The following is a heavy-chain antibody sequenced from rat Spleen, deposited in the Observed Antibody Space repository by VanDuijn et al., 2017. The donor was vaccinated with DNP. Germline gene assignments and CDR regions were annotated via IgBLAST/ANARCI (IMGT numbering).Heavy chain of an antibody. CDR3: ATGWVFDY. CDR2: ISYDGGNT. V-gene: IGHV5-20*01. J-gene: IGHJ2*01. D-gene: IGHD1-7*01. CDR1: GFTFGHYY. Sequence: EVQLVESGGGLVQPGRSLKLSCTASGFTFGHYYMAWVRQAPTGGLEWVAYISYDGGNTYYPDSVKGRFTISRVNAKRILFLEMDSLRSEDTATYYCATGWVFDYWGQGVMVTVSS.